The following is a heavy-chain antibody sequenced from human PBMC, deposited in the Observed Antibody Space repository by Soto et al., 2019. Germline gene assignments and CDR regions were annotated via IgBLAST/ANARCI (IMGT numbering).Heavy chain of an antibody. V-gene: IGHV1-69*13. CDR2: IIPIFGTA. D-gene: IGHD2-2*01. CDR3: ATCSSTSCYPPYYYYGMDV. CDR1: GGTFSSYA. Sequence: GAAVKVSCKASGGTFSSYAISWVVQAPVQGLEWMGGIIPIFGTANYAQKFQGRVTITADESTSTAYMELSSLRSEDTAVYYCATCSSTSCYPPYYYYGMDVWGQGTTVTVS. J-gene: IGHJ6*02.